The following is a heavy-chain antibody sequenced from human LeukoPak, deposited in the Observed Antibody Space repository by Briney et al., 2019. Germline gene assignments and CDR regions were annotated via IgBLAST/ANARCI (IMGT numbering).Heavy chain of an antibody. Sequence: SETLSLTCTVSGGSITSCYWAWIRQPPGKGLEYIGYIYYTGSTNSNPSLKSRVTISLDMSKNQFSLKPNSVTAADTAMYYCASSYFYDGPRYFDYWGLGTLVTVSS. CDR2: IYYTGST. D-gene: IGHD3-22*01. V-gene: IGHV4-59*08. J-gene: IGHJ4*02. CDR3: ASSYFYDGPRYFDY. CDR1: GGSITSCY.